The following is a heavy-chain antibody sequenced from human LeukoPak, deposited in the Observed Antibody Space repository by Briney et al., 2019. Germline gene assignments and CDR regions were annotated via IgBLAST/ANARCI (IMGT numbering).Heavy chain of an antibody. CDR3: TRASRGYSYGFAEY. D-gene: IGHD5-18*01. Sequence: SETLSLTCAVYGGSFSGYYWSWIRQPPGKGREWIGEINHSGSTNYNPSLKSRVTISVDTSKNQFSLKLSSVTAADTAVYYCTRASRGYSYGFAEYWGQGTLVTVSS. CDR2: INHSGST. V-gene: IGHV4-34*01. J-gene: IGHJ4*02. CDR1: GGSFSGYY.